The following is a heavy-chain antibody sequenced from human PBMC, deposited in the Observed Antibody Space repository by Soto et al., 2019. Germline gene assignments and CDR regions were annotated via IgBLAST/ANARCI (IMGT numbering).Heavy chain of an antibody. Sequence: KTGGSLRLSCEASGFIFTDDYMNWIRQAPGKEPEWVSYISAPGTDTNYADSVRGRFTISRDNAKNSVFLQMNSLRVEDTAVYYCVRHARLASSWGRGTLVTVSS. D-gene: IGHD3-9*01. CDR3: VRHARLASS. CDR1: GFIFTDDY. J-gene: IGHJ5*02. CDR2: ISAPGTDT. V-gene: IGHV3-11*06.